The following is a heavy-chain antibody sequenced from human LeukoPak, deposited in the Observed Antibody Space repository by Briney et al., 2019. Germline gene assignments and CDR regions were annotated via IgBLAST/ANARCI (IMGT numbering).Heavy chain of an antibody. D-gene: IGHD3-22*01. V-gene: IGHV4-34*01. Sequence: SETLSLTCAVYGGSFSGYYWSWIRQPPGKGLEWIGEINHSGSTNYNPSLKSRVTISVDTSKNQFSLKLSSVTAADTAVYYCARVGDYDSSGYYGWFDPWGQGNLVTVSS. CDR3: ARVGDYDSSGYYGWFDP. J-gene: IGHJ5*02. CDR2: INHSGST. CDR1: GGSFSGYY.